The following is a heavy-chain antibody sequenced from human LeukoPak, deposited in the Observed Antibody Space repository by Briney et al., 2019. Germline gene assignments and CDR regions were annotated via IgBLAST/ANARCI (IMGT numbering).Heavy chain of an antibody. V-gene: IGHV1-69*04. CDR2: IIPILGIA. Sequence: ASVKVSCKASGGTFSSYTISWVRQAPGQGLEWMGRIIPILGIANYAQKFQGRVTITADKSTSTAYMELSSLRSEDTAVYYCARDRDSSGYSPFDYWGQGTLVTVSS. CDR1: GGTFSSYT. CDR3: ARDRDSSGYSPFDY. J-gene: IGHJ4*02. D-gene: IGHD3-22*01.